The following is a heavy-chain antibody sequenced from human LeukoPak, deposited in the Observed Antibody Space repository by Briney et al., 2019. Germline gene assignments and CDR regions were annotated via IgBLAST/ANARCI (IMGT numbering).Heavy chain of an antibody. CDR3: ARVGRVVPAAMRNYYYGMDV. D-gene: IGHD2-2*01. Sequence: PGRSLRLSCAASGFTFSSYGMHWVRQAPGKGLEWVAVIWYDGSNKYYADSVKGRFTISRDNSKNTLYLQMNSLRAEDTAVYYCARVGRVVPAAMRNYYYGMDVWGKGTTVTVSS. CDR1: GFTFSSYG. J-gene: IGHJ6*04. CDR2: IWYDGSNK. V-gene: IGHV3-33*01.